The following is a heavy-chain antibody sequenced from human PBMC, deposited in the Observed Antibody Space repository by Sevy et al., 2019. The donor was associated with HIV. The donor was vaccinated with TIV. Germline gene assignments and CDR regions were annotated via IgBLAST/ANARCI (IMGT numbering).Heavy chain of an antibody. D-gene: IGHD2-21*02. V-gene: IGHV1-46*01. J-gene: IGHJ4*02. Sequence: ASVKVSCKASGYSFTSYEIHWVRQAPGQGLEWMGIINPSDGSTSYAQKFQDRVTMIRDTSTTTVYMELSSLRSEDTAVYFCARLRACGGDCYYYDFWGQGTLVTVSS. CDR1: GYSFTSYE. CDR2: INPSDGST. CDR3: ARLRACGGDCYYYDF.